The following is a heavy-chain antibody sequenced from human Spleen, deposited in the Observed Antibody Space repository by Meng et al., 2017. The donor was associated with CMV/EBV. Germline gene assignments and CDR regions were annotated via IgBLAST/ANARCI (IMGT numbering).Heavy chain of an antibody. V-gene: IGHV4-34*01. CDR2: INHSRST. D-gene: IGHD3-22*01. J-gene: IGHJ5*02. CDR3: ARVVNTDYYDSSGYYFRQQRGWFDP. Sequence: WSWIRQPPGKALEWIGEINHSRSTNYDPSLKSRVTISVDSSKNQFSLQLISVTASDTALYYCARVVNTDYYDSSGYYFRQQRGWFDPWGQGTLVTVSS.